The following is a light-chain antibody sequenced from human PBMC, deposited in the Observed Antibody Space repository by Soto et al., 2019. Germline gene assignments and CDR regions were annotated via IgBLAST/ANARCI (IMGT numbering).Light chain of an antibody. CDR1: SSDVGAFNY. J-gene: IGLJ1*01. CDR3: FSFTTTSTHV. V-gene: IGLV2-8*01. CDR2: EVS. Sequence: QSALTQPPSASGSPGQSVTISCTGTSSDVGAFNYVSWYQQHPVKAPKLMIYEVSKRPSGVPDRFSGSKSGNTASLTVSGLQAEDEAEYFCFSFTTTSTHVFGTGTKVTVL.